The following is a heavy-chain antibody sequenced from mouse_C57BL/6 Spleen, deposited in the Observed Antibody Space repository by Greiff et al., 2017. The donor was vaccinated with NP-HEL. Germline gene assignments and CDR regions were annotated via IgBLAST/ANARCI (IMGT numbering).Heavy chain of an antibody. D-gene: IGHD3-2*02. Sequence: VQGVESGPELVKPGASVKISCKASGYSFTSYYIHWVKQRPGQGLEWIGWIYPGSGNTKYNEKFKGKATLTADTSSSTAYMQLSSLTSEDSAVYYCARYGAQALAYWGQGTLVTVSA. V-gene: IGHV1-66*01. J-gene: IGHJ3*01. CDR3: ARYGAQALAY. CDR1: GYSFTSYY. CDR2: IYPGSGNT.